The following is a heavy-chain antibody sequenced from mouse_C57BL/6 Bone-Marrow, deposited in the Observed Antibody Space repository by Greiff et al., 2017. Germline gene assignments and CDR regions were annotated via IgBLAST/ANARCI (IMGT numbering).Heavy chain of an antibody. J-gene: IGHJ4*01. V-gene: IGHV5-15*01. Sequence: LKESGGGLVQPGGSLKLSCAASGFTLSDYGMAWVRQAPRKGPEWVAFIRNLAYRIYYADTVTGRFTISRENAKNTLYLEMSSLRSEDTAMYYCARLGYRDAMDYWGQGTSVTVSS. CDR3: ARLGYRDAMDY. CDR2: IRNLAYRI. D-gene: IGHD2-14*01. CDR1: GFTLSDYG.